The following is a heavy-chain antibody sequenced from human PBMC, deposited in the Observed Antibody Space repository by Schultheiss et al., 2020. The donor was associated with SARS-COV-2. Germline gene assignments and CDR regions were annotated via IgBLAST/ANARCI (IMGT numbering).Heavy chain of an antibody. CDR2: INHSGGT. CDR1: GGSISRSSDH. Sequence: SQTLSLTCIVSGGSISRSSDHWGWIRQPPGKGLEWIGEINHSGGTYYSPSLKSRLTTSVDTSKNQLSLKLSSVTAADTAFYYCARATSYGDYVDYWGQGTLVTVSS. D-gene: IGHD4-17*01. J-gene: IGHJ4*02. CDR3: ARATSYGDYVDY. V-gene: IGHV4-61*05.